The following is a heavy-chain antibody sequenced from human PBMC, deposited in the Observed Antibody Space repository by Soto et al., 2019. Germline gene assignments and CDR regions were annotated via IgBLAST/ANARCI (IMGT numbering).Heavy chain of an antibody. J-gene: IGHJ5*02. Sequence: PSETLSLTCSVSGASISSYYYTWIRQTPGKGLEWIGYFYYSGSTYYNPSLKSRVTISVNTSKNQFSLKLSSVTAADTAVYYCARSVFPWGQGTLVTVSS. CDR1: GASISSYY. CDR2: FYYSGST. V-gene: IGHV4-59*06. CDR3: ARSVFP.